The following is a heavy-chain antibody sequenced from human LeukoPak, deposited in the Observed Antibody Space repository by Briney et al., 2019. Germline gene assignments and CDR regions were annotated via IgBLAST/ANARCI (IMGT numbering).Heavy chain of an antibody. D-gene: IGHD3-22*01. CDR3: ARGHSSGYYYYYFQH. J-gene: IGHJ1*01. Sequence: SETLSLTCAVYGGSFGGYYWSWIRQPPGKGLEWIGEINHSGSTNYNPSLKSRVTISVDTSKNQFSLKLSSVTAADTAVYYCARGHSSGYYYYYFQHWGQGTLVTVSS. CDR1: GGSFGGYY. V-gene: IGHV4-34*01. CDR2: INHSGST.